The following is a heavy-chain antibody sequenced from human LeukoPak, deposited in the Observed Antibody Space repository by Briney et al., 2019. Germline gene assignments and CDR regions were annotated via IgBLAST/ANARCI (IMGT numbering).Heavy chain of an antibody. CDR1: GGTFSSYA. D-gene: IGHD3-22*01. V-gene: IGHV1-69*04. Sequence: GASVKVSYKASGGTFSSYAISWVRQAPGQGLEWMGRIIPILGIANYAQKFQGRVTITADKSTSTAYMELSSLRSEDTAVYYCAREAHDSSGYYDYWGQGTLVTVSS. CDR3: AREAHDSSGYYDY. J-gene: IGHJ4*02. CDR2: IIPILGIA.